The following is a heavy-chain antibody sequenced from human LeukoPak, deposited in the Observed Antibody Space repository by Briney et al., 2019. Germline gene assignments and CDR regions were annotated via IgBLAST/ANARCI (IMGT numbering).Heavy chain of an antibody. D-gene: IGHD2-15*01. CDR3: ARASVAIGAFDI. CDR1: GYTFSYD. J-gene: IGHJ3*02. Sequence: GASVKVSCKASGYTFSYDINWVRQATGQGLEGMGWMNPNSGNTGYAQKFQGRVTMTRNTSISTAYMELSSLRSEDTAVYYCARASVAIGAFDIWGQGTMVTVSS. V-gene: IGHV1-8*01. CDR2: MNPNSGNT.